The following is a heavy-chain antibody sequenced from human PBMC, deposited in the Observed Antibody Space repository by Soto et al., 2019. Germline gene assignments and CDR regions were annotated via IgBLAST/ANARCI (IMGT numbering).Heavy chain of an antibody. CDR3: ARDLVVGATRGGWFDP. J-gene: IGHJ5*02. CDR1: GGTFSSYA. D-gene: IGHD1-26*01. Sequence: GASVKVSCKASGGTFSSYAISWVRQAPGQGLEWMGGIIPIFGTANYAQKFQGRVTITADESTSTAYMELSSLRSEDTAVYYCARDLVVGATRGGWFDPWGQGTLVTVSS. CDR2: IIPIFGTA. V-gene: IGHV1-69*13.